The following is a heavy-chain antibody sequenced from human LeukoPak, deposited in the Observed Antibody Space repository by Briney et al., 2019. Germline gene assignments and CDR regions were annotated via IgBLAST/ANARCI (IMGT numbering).Heavy chain of an antibody. Sequence: PSETLSLTCTVSGGSISSSNWWTWVRQSPGKGLEWIGEIYHSGSTNYNPSLKSRITISVDTSKNQFSLKLSSVTAADTAVYYCARDQRYYDSSGYSYYFDYWGQGTLVTVSS. V-gene: IGHV4-4*02. D-gene: IGHD3-22*01. J-gene: IGHJ4*02. CDR2: IYHSGST. CDR3: ARDQRYYDSSGYSYYFDY. CDR1: GGSISSSNW.